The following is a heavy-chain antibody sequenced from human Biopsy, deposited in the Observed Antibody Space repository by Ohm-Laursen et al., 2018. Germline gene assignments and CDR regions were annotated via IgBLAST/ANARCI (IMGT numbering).Heavy chain of an antibody. CDR1: GGPSSNYA. CDR2: IVPILGHL. V-gene: IGHV1-69*04. D-gene: IGHD3-3*01. CDR3: AADADGYYTEFDY. J-gene: IGHJ4*02. Sequence: SVKVSCKASGGPSSNYAFSWVRQAPGQGLEWVGRIVPILGHLNYAQRFQGRVSITEDKSTTYVYMELSRLTSGDTAVYYCAADADGYYTEFDYWGPGTLVTVSS.